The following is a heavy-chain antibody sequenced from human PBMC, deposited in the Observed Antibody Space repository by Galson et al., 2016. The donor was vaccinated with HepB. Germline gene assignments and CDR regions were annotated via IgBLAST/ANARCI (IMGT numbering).Heavy chain of an antibody. Sequence: CAASGFSFSNYGMYWVRQAPGKGLEWVTVIWYDGSNKYYADSVKGRFTISRDNSKNTLYLQMNSLRAEDTAVYYCAREAHSSGWYNMDVWGKGTTVTVSS. CDR1: GFSFSNYG. J-gene: IGHJ6*03. V-gene: IGHV3-33*01. CDR3: AREAHSSGWYNMDV. D-gene: IGHD6-19*01. CDR2: IWYDGSNK.